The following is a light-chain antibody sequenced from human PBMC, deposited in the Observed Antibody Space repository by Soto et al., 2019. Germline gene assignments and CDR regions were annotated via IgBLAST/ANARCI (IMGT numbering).Light chain of an antibody. CDR1: SSDVGAYDY. CDR2: EVS. V-gene: IGLV2-14*03. CDR3: SSYTSSSIRV. J-gene: IGLJ1*01. Sequence: QSALTQPASVSGSPGQSITISCTGTSSDVGAYDYVSWYQQHPDKAPKLMIYEVSNRPSGVSNRFSGSKSVNTATLTISGLQAEDEAGYYCSSYTSSSIRVFGTGTKVTVL.